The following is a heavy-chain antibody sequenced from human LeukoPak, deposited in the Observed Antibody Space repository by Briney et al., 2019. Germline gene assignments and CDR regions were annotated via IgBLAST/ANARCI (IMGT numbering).Heavy chain of an antibody. J-gene: IGHJ4*02. CDR2: ISSSSSYI. CDR1: GFTFSSYS. CDR3: ARAEHYYGSGSYYYFDY. V-gene: IGHV3-21*01. Sequence: GGSLRLSCAASGFTFSSYSMNWVRQAPGKGLEWVSSISSSSSYIFYADSVKGRFTISRDNAENSLYLQMNSLRGEDTAVYYCARAEHYYGSGSYYYFDYWGQGTLVTVSS. D-gene: IGHD3-10*01.